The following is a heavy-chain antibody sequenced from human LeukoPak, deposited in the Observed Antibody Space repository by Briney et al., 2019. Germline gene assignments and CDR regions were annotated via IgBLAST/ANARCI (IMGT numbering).Heavy chain of an antibody. J-gene: IGHJ4*02. Sequence: SETLSLTCTVSGGSISSSSYYWGWIRQPPGKGLEWIGSIYYSGSTYYNPSLKSRVTISVDTSKNQFSLKLSSVTAADTAVYYCARLGPPAAGTDYWGQGTLVTVPS. CDR2: IYYSGST. CDR1: GGSISSSSYY. CDR3: ARLGPPAAGTDY. V-gene: IGHV4-39*01. D-gene: IGHD6-13*01.